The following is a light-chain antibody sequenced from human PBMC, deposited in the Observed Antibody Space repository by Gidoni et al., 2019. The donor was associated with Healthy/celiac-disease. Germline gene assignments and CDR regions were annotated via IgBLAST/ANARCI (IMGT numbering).Light chain of an antibody. CDR1: QSVSSSY. CDR2: YAA. J-gene: IGKJ2*04. CDR3: RQYGLSPGCS. Sequence: EIVYTHSPVTLSLSPGERATLSCRASQSVSSSYLAYYQQKPGQDPRLLIYYAASRATGIAARLSGSGCGRDFTILISRLVHEDYVVFYYRQYGLSPGCSFGQGTKLEIK. V-gene: IGKV3-20*01.